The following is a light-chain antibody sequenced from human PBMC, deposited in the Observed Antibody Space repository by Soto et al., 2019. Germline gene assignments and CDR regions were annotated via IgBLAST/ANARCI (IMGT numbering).Light chain of an antibody. J-gene: IGKJ1*01. CDR1: QSVSSSY. V-gene: IGKV3-20*01. Sequence: EIVLTQSPGTLSLSPGERATLSCRASQSVSSSYLAWYQQKPGQAPRLLIYGASSRATGIPDRVSGSGSGTDFTLTISRLEPEDFAVYDCQQYGSSPPTFGQGTRVEIK. CDR2: GAS. CDR3: QQYGSSPPT.